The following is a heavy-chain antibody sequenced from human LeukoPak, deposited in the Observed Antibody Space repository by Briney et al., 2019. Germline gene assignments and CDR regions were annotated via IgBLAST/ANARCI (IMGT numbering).Heavy chain of an antibody. D-gene: IGHD6-6*01. CDR2: IYTSGST. CDR1: GGSISSYY. J-gene: IGHJ4*02. Sequence: KASETLSLTCTVSGGSISSYYWSWIRQPAGKGLEWIGRIYTSGSTNYNPSLKSRVTISVDTSKNQFSLKLSSVTAADTAVYYCARGLYSSSPENLDYWGQGTLVTVSS. V-gene: IGHV4-4*07. CDR3: ARGLYSSSPENLDY.